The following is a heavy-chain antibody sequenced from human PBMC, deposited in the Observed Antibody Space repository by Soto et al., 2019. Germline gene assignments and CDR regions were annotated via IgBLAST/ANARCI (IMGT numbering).Heavy chain of an antibody. J-gene: IGHJ4*02. CDR1: GFTFSSYA. Sequence: GGSLRLSCAASGFTFSSYAMSWVRQAPEKGLEWVSAVSGSGVGTYYADSVKGRFTISRDNSKNTLYLHMNSLRGEDTAVYYCARGRQDFWSGYYTGIDYWGQGTLVTVSS. D-gene: IGHD3-3*01. V-gene: IGHV3-23*01. CDR2: VSGSGVGT. CDR3: ARGRQDFWSGYYTGIDY.